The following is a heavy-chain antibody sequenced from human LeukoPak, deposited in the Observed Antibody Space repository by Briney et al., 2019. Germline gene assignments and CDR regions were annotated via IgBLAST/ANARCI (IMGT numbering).Heavy chain of an antibody. CDR1: GYTFTSYG. CDR3: ARDGVEPIVSGWYVDY. V-gene: IGHV1-18*01. Sequence: GASVKVSCKASGYTFTSYGISWVRQAPGQGLEWMGWISAYNGNTNYARKLQGRVTMTTDTSTSTAYMELRSLRSDDTAVYYCARDGVEPIVSGWYVDYWGQGTLVTVSS. J-gene: IGHJ4*02. D-gene: IGHD6-19*01. CDR2: ISAYNGNT.